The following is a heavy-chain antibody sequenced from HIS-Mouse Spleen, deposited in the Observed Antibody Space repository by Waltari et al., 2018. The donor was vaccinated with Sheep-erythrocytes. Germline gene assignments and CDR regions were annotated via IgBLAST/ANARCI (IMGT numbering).Heavy chain of an antibody. CDR1: GGSISSYY. J-gene: IGHJ3*02. CDR3: ARRGRVDYDFWSGYYAFDI. Sequence: QVQLQESGPGLVKPSETLSLTCTVSGGSISSYYWSWIRQPPGKGMVWIGYIYYSGSTNYNTSLKSRVTISVDTSKNQFSLKLSSVTAADTAVYYCARRGRVDYDFWSGYYAFDIWGQGTMVTVSS. D-gene: IGHD3-3*01. V-gene: IGHV4-59*01. CDR2: IYYSGST.